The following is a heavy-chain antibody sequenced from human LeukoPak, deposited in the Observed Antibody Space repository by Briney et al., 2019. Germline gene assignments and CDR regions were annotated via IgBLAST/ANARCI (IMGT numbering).Heavy chain of an antibody. D-gene: IGHD3-9*01. V-gene: IGHV3-74*01. CDR1: GFTLSSYW. J-gene: IGHJ4*02. CDR2: FYSDGSRT. CDR3: AKEAHYPHMGTYLVTIDS. Sequence: GGSLRLSCAGSGFTLSSYWMHWVRQAPGKGLVWVSRFYSDGSRTNYADSVKGRFTISRDNSKNTLYLQMNSLRAEDTALYYCAKEAHYPHMGTYLVTIDSWGQGTLVTVSS.